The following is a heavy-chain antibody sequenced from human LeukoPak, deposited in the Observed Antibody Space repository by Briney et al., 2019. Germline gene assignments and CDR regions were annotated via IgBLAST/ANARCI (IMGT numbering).Heavy chain of an antibody. CDR3: ARVGGRGYSYGSPYYYYYYMDV. CDR1: GGTFSSYA. CDR2: IIPIFGTA. Sequence: SVKVSCKASGGTFSSYAISWVRQAPGQGLEWMGGIIPIFGTANYAQKFQGRVTITADESTSTAYMELSSLRSEDTAVYYCARVGGRGYSYGSPYYYYYYMDVWGKGTTVTISS. D-gene: IGHD5-18*01. V-gene: IGHV1-69*13. J-gene: IGHJ6*03.